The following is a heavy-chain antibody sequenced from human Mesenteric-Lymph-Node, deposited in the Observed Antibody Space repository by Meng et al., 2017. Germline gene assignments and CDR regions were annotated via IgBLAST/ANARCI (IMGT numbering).Heavy chain of an antibody. J-gene: IGHJ4*02. V-gene: IGHV1-46*01. D-gene: IGHD3-3*01. Sequence: ASVKVSCKASGYTFSTYSLHWVRLAPGQGFEWMGVINPGGGNTVYAQKFQGRVTMTRDTATTSVYMELKSLRSEDTAVYYCARAGKIPSGYYSFDYWGQGTPVTVSS. CDR1: GYTFSTYS. CDR2: INPGGGNT. CDR3: ARAGKIPSGYYSFDY.